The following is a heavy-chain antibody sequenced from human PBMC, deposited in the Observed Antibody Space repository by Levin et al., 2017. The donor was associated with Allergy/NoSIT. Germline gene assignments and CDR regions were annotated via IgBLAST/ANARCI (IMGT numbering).Heavy chain of an antibody. D-gene: IGHD4-17*01. Sequence: GESLKISCAASGFSFSNAWMNWVRQTPGKGLEWVGRIKSKIDGGTTDYAAPVKDRFIISRDDSKNTLFLQMNNLKTEDTAVYYCTTEHDYGDYTNCFESWGQGTLVTVSS. CDR3: TTEHDYGDYTNCFES. V-gene: IGHV3-15*07. CDR2: IKSKIDGGTT. J-gene: IGHJ5*01. CDR1: GFSFSNAW.